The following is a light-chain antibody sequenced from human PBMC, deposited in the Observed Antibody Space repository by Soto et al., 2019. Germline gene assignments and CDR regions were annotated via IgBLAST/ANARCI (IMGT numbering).Light chain of an antibody. Sequence: EVVLTQSPGVLSLSPGATASLSCRASQSISTSYFAWYQQKPGQAPRHLIYLASFRATGIPDRFRGGGSGTDFTLTISRLEPEDFAVYYCQQYHTAPWTFGQGTKVVIK. CDR1: QSISTSY. J-gene: IGKJ1*01. CDR2: LAS. V-gene: IGKV3-20*01. CDR3: QQYHTAPWT.